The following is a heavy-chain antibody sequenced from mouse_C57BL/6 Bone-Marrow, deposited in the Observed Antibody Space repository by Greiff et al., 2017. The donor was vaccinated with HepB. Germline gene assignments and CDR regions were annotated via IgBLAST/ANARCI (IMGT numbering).Heavy chain of an antibody. D-gene: IGHD1-1*01. CDR2: IDPSDSYT. Sequence: QVQLQQPGAELVKPGASVKLSCKASGYTFTSYWMQWVKQRPGPGLEWIGEIDPSDSYTNYNQKFKCKATLTVDTSSSTAYLQLSSLTSEDSAVYYCARDGNGFAYWGQGTLVTVSA. CDR3: ARDGNGFAY. J-gene: IGHJ3*01. V-gene: IGHV1-50*01. CDR1: GYTFTSYW.